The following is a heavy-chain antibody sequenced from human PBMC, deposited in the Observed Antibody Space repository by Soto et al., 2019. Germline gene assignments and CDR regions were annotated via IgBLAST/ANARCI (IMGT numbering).Heavy chain of an antibody. Sequence: QVQLVQSGAEVKKPGASVKVSCKASGYTFTXYGXXXXXXXXXQGLEWMGGISAYNGNTNYAQKLQGRVTMTTDTXTSTXYXXXXXXXXXXXXVYYCARXNGYESDYWGQGTLVTVSS. J-gene: IGHJ4*02. CDR1: GYTFTXYG. V-gene: IGHV1-18*01. D-gene: IGHD5-12*01. CDR3: ARXNGYESDY. CDR2: ISAYNGNT.